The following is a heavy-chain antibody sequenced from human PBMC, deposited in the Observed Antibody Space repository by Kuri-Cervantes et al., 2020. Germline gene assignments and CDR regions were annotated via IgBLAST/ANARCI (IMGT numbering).Heavy chain of an antibody. CDR2: IFYSGST. J-gene: IGHJ5*02. D-gene: IGHD6-19*01. CDR3: AKQWLPRANWFDP. CDR1: GGSISSDY. Sequence: SETLSLTCNVSGGSISSDYWSWIRQPPGKGLEWIGYIFYSGSTNYNPSLKSRVTISVDTSKNQFSLKLSSVTAADTAVYYCAKQWLPRANWFDPWGQGTLVTVSS. V-gene: IGHV4-59*08.